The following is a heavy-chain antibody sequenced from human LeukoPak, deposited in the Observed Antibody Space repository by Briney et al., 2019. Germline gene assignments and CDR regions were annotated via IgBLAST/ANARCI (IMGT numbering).Heavy chain of an antibody. CDR1: GYTFTGYY. CDR2: INPSSGGT. CDR3: ARDWWGAKLGY. J-gene: IGHJ4*02. V-gene: IGHV1-2*02. D-gene: IGHD1-26*01. Sequence: GASVKVSCKASGYTFTGYYMHWVRQAPGQGLEWMGWINPSSGGTNYAQKFQGRVTMTGDTSISTAYMELSRLRSDDTAVYYCARDWWGAKLGYWGQGTLVTVSS.